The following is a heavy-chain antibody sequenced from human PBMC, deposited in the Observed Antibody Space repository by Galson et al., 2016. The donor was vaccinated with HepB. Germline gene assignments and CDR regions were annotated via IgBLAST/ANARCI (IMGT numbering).Heavy chain of an antibody. Sequence: WWSWVRQPPGKGLEWMGQIYNSGDTNLNPSLKSRLTMSVDRSKNQFSLKLNSVTAADTALYFCTREAPGDYFDYWGQGVLVTVST. J-gene: IGHJ4*02. CDR2: IYNSGDT. CDR3: TREAPGDYFDY. V-gene: IGHV4-4*01. CDR1: W.